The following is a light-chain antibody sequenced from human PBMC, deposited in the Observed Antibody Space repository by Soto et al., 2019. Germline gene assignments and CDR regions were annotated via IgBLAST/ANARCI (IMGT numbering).Light chain of an antibody. J-gene: IGKJ1*01. Sequence: DIQMTQCPSTLSASVGDRVTITCRASQSISSWLAWYQQKPGKAPKLLIYKASTLQSGVPSRFSGSGSGTEFTLAISSLQPDDSATYYCQQYNDNWKFGQGTKV. CDR1: QSISSW. CDR3: QQYNDNWK. CDR2: KAS. V-gene: IGKV1-5*03.